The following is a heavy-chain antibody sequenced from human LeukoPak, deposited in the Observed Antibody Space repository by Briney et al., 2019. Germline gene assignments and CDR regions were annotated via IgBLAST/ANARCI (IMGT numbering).Heavy chain of an antibody. D-gene: IGHD2-21*02. CDR3: ARDEVTAQYYFDY. CDR1: GFTFSSYA. J-gene: IGHJ4*02. CDR2: ISYDGSKK. V-gene: IGHV3-30-3*01. Sequence: PGRSLRLSCAASGFTFSSYAMDWVRQAPGKGLEWVAVISYDGSKKYYADSVKGRFTISRDNSKNTLYLQINSLRTGDTAVYYCARDEVTAQYYFDYWGQGTLVTVSS.